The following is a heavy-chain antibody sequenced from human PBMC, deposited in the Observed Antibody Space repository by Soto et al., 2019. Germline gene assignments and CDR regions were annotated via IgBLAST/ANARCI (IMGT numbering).Heavy chain of an antibody. CDR3: ASIGATMIVAFDS. Sequence: PSETLSLTCAVYGGSFSGYYWSWIRQPPGKGLEWIGEINHSGSTNYNPSLKSRVTISVDTSKNQFSLKLSSVTAADTAVYYCASIGATMIVAFDSWGQGTLVTVSS. V-gene: IGHV4-34*01. CDR1: GGSFSGYY. J-gene: IGHJ4*02. D-gene: IGHD3-22*01. CDR2: INHSGST.